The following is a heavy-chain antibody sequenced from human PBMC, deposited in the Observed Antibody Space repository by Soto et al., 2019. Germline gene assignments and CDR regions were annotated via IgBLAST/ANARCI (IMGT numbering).Heavy chain of an antibody. J-gene: IGHJ6*02. V-gene: IGHV4-34*01. CDR2: INHSGST. D-gene: IGHD4-17*01. CDR3: ATEGNDYGGKGPRAYGMDV. Sequence: SETLSLTCAVYGGSFSGYYWSWIRQPPGKGLEWIGEINHSGSTNYNPSLKSRVTISVDTSKNQFSLKLSSVTAADTAVYYCATEGNDYGGKGPRAYGMDVWGQGTTVTVSS. CDR1: GGSFSGYY.